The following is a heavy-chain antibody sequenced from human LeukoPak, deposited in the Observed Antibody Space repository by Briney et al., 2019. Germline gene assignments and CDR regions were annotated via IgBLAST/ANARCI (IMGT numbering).Heavy chain of an antibody. D-gene: IGHD1-26*01. J-gene: IGHJ4*02. CDR1: GGTFSSYA. Sequence: GASVKVSCKASGGTFSSYAISWVRQAPGQGLEWMGGIIPIFGTANYAQKFQGRVTITTDESTSTAYMELSSLRSEDTAVYYCARVSRSYGAGDSGSYCFDYWGQGTLVTVSS. CDR3: ARVSRSYGAGDSGSYCFDY. V-gene: IGHV1-69*05. CDR2: IIPIFGTA.